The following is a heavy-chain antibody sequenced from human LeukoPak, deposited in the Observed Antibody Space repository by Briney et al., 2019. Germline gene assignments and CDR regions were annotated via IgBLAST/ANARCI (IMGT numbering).Heavy chain of an antibody. CDR1: EFTVSSNY. CDR3: ARGLVYYDSSGYLGDAFDI. D-gene: IGHD3-22*01. Sequence: PGGSLRLSCAASEFTVSSNYMSWARQAPGKGLEWVSVIYGGGNTYYAASVKGRFTISRDNSKNTLYLQMNSLRAEDTAVYYCARGLVYYDSSGYLGDAFDIWGQGTMVTVSS. CDR2: IYGGGNT. J-gene: IGHJ3*02. V-gene: IGHV3-66*02.